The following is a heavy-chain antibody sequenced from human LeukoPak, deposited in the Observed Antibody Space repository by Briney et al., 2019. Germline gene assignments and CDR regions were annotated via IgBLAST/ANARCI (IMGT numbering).Heavy chain of an antibody. CDR2: IYYSGST. CDR3: ARNLKEYYFDY. J-gene: IGHJ4*02. CDR1: GYSICSSNW. V-gene: IGHV4-28*01. Sequence: SETLSLTCAVSGYSICSSNWWGWIRQPPGKGLEWIGYIYYSGSTYYNPSLKSRVTMSVDTSKNQFSLKLSSVTAVDTAVYYCARNLKEYYFDYWGQGTLVTVSS. D-gene: IGHD3-10*01.